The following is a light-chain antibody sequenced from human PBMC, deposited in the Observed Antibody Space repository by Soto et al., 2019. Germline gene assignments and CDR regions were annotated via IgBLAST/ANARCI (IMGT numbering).Light chain of an antibody. CDR2: AAS. J-gene: IGKJ1*01. Sequence: IQKTRAPSPLSTSVGDEVTMTSRASQTIMTYLNWYQLKPGKPPRLLIYAASSLQSGVPSRFSGSGSGTDFTLTISSLQPEDFATYSCQQSYNSPQTFGQGTKVDIK. V-gene: IGKV1-39*01. CDR3: QQSYNSPQT. CDR1: QTIMTY.